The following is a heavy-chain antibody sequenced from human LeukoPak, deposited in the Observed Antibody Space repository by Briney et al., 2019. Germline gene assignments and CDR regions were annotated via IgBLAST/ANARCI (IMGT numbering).Heavy chain of an antibody. Sequence: PSETLSLTCTVSGYSISSGSYWGWIRQPPGKGLEWIGSIYHSGSTYYNPSLKSRVTISVDTSKNQFSLKLSSVTAADTAVYYCARGESRFGPWGQGTLVTVSP. CDR3: ARGESRFGP. CDR2: IYHSGST. V-gene: IGHV4-38-2*02. D-gene: IGHD3-16*01. CDR1: GYSISSGSY. J-gene: IGHJ5*02.